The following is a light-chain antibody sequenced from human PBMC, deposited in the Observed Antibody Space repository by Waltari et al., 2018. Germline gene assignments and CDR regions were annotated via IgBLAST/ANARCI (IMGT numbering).Light chain of an antibody. CDR1: SSAGGDYNN. Sequence: QSALPPPASVSGSPGQSTTISSTGTSSAGGDYNNVSWYHHHPGEAPKDMIYEVSNRPSGVSIRFSVSKSANTASLTIAGLQAEDEADYYCSSYTTSSTLGVFGGGTKLTVL. CDR2: EVS. CDR3: SSYTTSSTLGV. V-gene: IGLV2-14*01. J-gene: IGLJ3*02.